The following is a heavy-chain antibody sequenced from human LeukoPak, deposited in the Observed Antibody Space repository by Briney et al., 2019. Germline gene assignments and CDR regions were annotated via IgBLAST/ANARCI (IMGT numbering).Heavy chain of an antibody. CDR1: GFTFSSYA. CDR2: ITISSSYI. Sequence: GGSLRLSCAASGFTFSSYAMSWVRQVPGKGLEWVSSITISSSYIYYSDSVKGRFTIPRDNTKNSLYLQIDSLRAEDTAVYFCARNQGGNYLYYFDHWGQGTLVTVSS. D-gene: IGHD2/OR15-2a*01. J-gene: IGHJ4*02. CDR3: ARNQGGNYLYYFDH. V-gene: IGHV3-21*01.